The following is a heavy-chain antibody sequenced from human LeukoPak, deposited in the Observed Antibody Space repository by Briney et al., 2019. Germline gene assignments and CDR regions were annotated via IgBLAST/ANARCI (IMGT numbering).Heavy chain of an antibody. CDR3: ARGRAAHYGSGSFNFDY. J-gene: IGHJ4*02. D-gene: IGHD3-10*01. V-gene: IGHV4-34*01. CDR1: GGSFSGYY. CDR2: INHSGST. Sequence: NTSETLSLTCAVYGGSFSGYYWSWIRQPPGKGLEWIGEINHSGSTNYNPSLKSRVTISVDTSKNQFSLKLSSVTAADTAVYYCARGRAAHYGSGSFNFDYWGQGTLVTVSS.